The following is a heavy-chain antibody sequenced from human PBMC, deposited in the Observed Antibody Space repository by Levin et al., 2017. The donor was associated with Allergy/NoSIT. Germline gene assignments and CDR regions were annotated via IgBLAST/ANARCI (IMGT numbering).Heavy chain of an antibody. J-gene: IGHJ4*02. CDR2: VTHTGITT. CDR3: AKPRSTSSTRSSFDY. V-gene: IGHV3-23*01. CDR1: GFTFNNYA. Sequence: GGSLRLSCAASGFTFNNYAMTWVRQAPGKGLEWVSTVTHTGITTYYADSVKGRFTISRDNSNNTLYLQMNSLRVEDTALYYCAKPRSTSSTRSSFDYWGQGTLVTVSS. D-gene: IGHD6-6*01.